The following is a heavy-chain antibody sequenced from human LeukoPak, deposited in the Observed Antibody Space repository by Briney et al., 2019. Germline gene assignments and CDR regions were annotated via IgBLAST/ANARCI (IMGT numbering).Heavy chain of an antibody. CDR1: GFTFSTYS. Sequence: PGGSLRLSCAASGFTFSTYSMNWVRQAPGKGLEWISHISTSSTTIYYADSVKGRFTISRDNAKNSLYLQMSGLGDEDTAIYYCTRDAGYGDAVRWYFDLWGRGTLVTVSS. CDR2: ISTSSTTI. V-gene: IGHV3-48*02. J-gene: IGHJ2*01. CDR3: TRDAGYGDAVRWYFDL. D-gene: IGHD4-17*01.